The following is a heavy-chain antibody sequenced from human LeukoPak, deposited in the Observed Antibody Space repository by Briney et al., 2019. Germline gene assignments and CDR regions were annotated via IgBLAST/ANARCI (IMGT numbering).Heavy chain of an antibody. J-gene: IGHJ6*03. CDR2: INPNTGGT. Sequence: ASVRVSCKASGYTFTSQYVHWVRQAPGQGLEWMGWINPNTGGTSYAQKFQGRVTMTSDTSISTAYMDLSRLRSDDTAVYYCARGPRGYNYGYYYYYYMDVWGKGTTVTVSS. D-gene: IGHD5-18*01. CDR1: GYTFTSQY. CDR3: ARGPRGYNYGYYYYYYMDV. V-gene: IGHV1-2*02.